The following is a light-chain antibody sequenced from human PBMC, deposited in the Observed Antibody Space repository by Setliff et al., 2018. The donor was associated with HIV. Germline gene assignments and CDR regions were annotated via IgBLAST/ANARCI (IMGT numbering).Light chain of an antibody. CDR3: SSYTSSSTVV. CDR2: DVG. J-gene: IGLJ2*01. V-gene: IGLV2-14*03. Sequence: ALTQPASVFGSPGQSITISCTGTSSDVGGYNYVSWYQQHPGKAPKLMIYDVGNRPSGVSNRFSGSKSGNTASLTISGLQAEDEADYYCSSYTSSSTVVFGGGTKVTVL. CDR1: SSDVGGYNY.